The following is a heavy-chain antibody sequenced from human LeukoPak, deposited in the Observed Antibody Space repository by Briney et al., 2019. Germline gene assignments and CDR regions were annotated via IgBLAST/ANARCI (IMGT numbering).Heavy chain of an antibody. CDR3: ARDFNWGFDY. D-gene: IGHD7-27*01. J-gene: IGHJ4*02. V-gene: IGHV3-48*03. CDR1: GFTFSSYE. Sequence: GSLRLSCAASGFTFSSYEMNWVRQAPGKGLEWVSYISSSGSTIYYADSVKGRFSISRDDSKYTVNLEMNSLRTEDMAVYYCARDFNWGFDYWGQGTLASVSS. CDR2: ISSSGSTI.